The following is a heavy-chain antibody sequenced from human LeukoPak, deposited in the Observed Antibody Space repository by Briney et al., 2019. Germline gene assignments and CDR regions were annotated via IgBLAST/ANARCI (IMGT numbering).Heavy chain of an antibody. Sequence: GGSLRLSCAASGFTFSSYWMHWVRQAPGKGLVWVSRINSDGSSTSYADPVKGRFTISRDNAKNTLYLQMNSLRAEDTAVYYCARVGSSSSLREFDYWGQGTLVTVSS. D-gene: IGHD6-6*01. V-gene: IGHV3-74*01. J-gene: IGHJ4*02. CDR1: GFTFSSYW. CDR3: ARVGSSSSLREFDY. CDR2: INSDGSST.